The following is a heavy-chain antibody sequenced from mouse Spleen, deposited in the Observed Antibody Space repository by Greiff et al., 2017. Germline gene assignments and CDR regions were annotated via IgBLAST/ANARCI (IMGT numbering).Heavy chain of an antibody. CDR1: GYTFTDYY. D-gene: IGHD1-2*01. CDR2: IFPGSGST. V-gene: IGHV1-75*01. Sequence: VQLQQSGPELVKPGASVKISCKASGYTFTDYYINWVKQRPGQGLEWIGWIFPGSGSTYYNEKFKGKATLTVDKSSSTAYMLLSSLTSEDSAVYFCASSGITTPTIWAYWGQGTLVTVSA. CDR3: ASSGITTPTIWAY. J-gene: IGHJ3*01.